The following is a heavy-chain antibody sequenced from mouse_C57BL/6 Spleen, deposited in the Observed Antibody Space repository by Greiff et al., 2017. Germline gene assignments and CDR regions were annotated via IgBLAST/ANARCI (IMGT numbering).Heavy chain of an antibody. V-gene: IGHV1-15*01. J-gene: IGHJ3*01. CDR1: GYTFTDYE. CDR2: IDPETGGT. D-gene: IGHD3-2*02. CDR3: TLTAQATPAWFAY. Sequence: VQLQESGAELVRPGASVTLSCKASGYTFTDYEMHWVKQTPVHGLEWIGAIDPETGGTAYNQKFKGKAILTADKSSSTAYMELRSLTSEDSAVYYCTLTAQATPAWFAYWGQGTLVTVSA.